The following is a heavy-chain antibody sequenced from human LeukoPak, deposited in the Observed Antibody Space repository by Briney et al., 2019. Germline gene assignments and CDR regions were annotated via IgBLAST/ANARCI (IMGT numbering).Heavy chain of an antibody. J-gene: IGHJ4*02. Sequence: GESLKISCKGSGYSFTSYWIGWVRQMPGKGLEWMGIIYPGDSDTRYSPSFQGQVTISADKSISTAYLQWSSLKASDSAMYYCARRAYNYERSGYFYYFDYWGQGTLVTVSS. CDR3: ARRAYNYERSGYFYYFDY. CDR1: GYSFTSYW. CDR2: IYPGDSDT. D-gene: IGHD3-22*01. V-gene: IGHV5-51*01.